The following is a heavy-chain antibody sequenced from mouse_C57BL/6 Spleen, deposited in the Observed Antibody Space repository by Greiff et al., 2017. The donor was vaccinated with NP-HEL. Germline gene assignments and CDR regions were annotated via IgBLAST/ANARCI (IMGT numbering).Heavy chain of an antibody. J-gene: IGHJ3*01. CDR1: GYAFSSYW. CDR3: ARWEGTTD. V-gene: IGHV1-80*01. CDR2: IYPGDGDT. D-gene: IGHD1-1*01. Sequence: VHLVESGAELVKPGASVKISCKASGYAFSSYWMNWVKQRPGKGLEWIGQIYPGDGDTNYNGKFKGKATLTADKSSSTAYMQLSSLTSEDSAVYFCARWEGTTDWGQGTLVTVSA.